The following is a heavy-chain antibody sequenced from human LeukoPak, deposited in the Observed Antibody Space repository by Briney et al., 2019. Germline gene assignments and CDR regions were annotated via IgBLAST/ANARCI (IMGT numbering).Heavy chain of an antibody. J-gene: IGHJ6*03. V-gene: IGHV4-38-2*02. D-gene: IGHD3-16*01. CDR1: GYSISSGYY. Sequence: PSETLSLTCTVSGYSISSGYYWGWIRQSPGKGLESIGSIYHSGSTYYNPSLKSRVTISVDTSKNQFSLKLSSVTAADTAVYYCARETSQKGAHYMDVWGKGTTVTISS. CDR2: IYHSGST. CDR3: ARETSQKGAHYMDV.